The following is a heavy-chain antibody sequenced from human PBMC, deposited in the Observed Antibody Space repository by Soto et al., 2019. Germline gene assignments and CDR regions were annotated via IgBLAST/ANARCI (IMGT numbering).Heavy chain of an antibody. V-gene: IGHV3-30*04. D-gene: IGHD4-4*01. Sequence: LSLTCAASGFTFSSYAMHWVRQAPGKGLEWVAVISYDGSNKYYADSVKGRFTISRDNSKNTLYLQMNSLRAEDTAVYYCARGGLTVTDAFDIWGQGTMVTVSS. CDR2: ISYDGSNK. J-gene: IGHJ3*02. CDR3: ARGGLTVTDAFDI. CDR1: GFTFSSYA.